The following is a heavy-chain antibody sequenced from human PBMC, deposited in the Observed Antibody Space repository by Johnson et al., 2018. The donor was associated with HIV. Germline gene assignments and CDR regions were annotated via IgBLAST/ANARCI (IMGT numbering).Heavy chain of an antibody. Sequence: VQLVESGGGLIQPGGSLRLSCVASGFTVSTNYMTWVRQAPGKGLEWVSAISGSGGSTYYADSVKGRFTISRDNSKNTLYLQLNSRRAEDTAGYYCAKEGTTMKVDIWGQGTMVTVSS. J-gene: IGHJ3*02. CDR2: ISGSGGST. V-gene: IGHV3-23*04. CDR3: AKEGTTMKVDI. CDR1: GFTVSTNY. D-gene: IGHD3-22*01.